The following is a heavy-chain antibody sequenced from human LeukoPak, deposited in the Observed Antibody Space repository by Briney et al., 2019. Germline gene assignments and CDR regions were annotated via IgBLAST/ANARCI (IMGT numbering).Heavy chain of an antibody. CDR1: GGTFSSYS. Sequence: SVKVSCKASGGTFSSYSIRWVRQAPGQGLEWMGGIIPILGTANYAQKFQGRVTITADESTSTAYMELSSLRSEDTAVYYCARSERDATVTTDYWGQGTLCTVSS. V-gene: IGHV1-69*01. J-gene: IGHJ4*02. D-gene: IGHD4-17*01. CDR2: IIPILGTA. CDR3: ARSERDATVTTDY.